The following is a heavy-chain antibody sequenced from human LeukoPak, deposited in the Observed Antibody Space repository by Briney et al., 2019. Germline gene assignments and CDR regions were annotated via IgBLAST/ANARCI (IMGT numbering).Heavy chain of an antibody. Sequence: GASVKVSCKASGYTFTGYYVHWVRQAPGQGLEWMGWMNPDSGGTNSAQKFQGRVIMTRDTSISTAYMELRRLRSDDTAVYYCARVLERSGYYLAGGYGMDVWGQGTTVTVSS. CDR1: GYTFTGYY. CDR3: ARVLERSGYYLAGGYGMDV. D-gene: IGHD3-22*01. V-gene: IGHV1-2*02. CDR2: MNPDSGGT. J-gene: IGHJ6*02.